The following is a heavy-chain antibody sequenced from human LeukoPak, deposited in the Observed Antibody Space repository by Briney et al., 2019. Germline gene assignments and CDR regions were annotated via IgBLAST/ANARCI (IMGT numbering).Heavy chain of an antibody. D-gene: IGHD2-15*01. V-gene: IGHV4-34*01. Sequence: SGTLSLTCAVHGGSFSGYYWSWIRQPPGKGLEWIGEINHSGSTNYNPSLKSRVTISVDTSKNQFSLKLSSVTAADTAVYYCARAAPYYYYYGMDVWGQGTTVTVSS. J-gene: IGHJ6*02. CDR2: INHSGST. CDR3: ARAAPYYYYYGMDV. CDR1: GGSFSGYY.